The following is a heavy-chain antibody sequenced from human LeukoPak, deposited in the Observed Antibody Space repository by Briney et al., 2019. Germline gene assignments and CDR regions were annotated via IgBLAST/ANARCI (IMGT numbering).Heavy chain of an antibody. CDR2: ISGSGGST. Sequence: GGSLRLSCAASGFTFSSYAMSWVRQGPGKGLEWVLAISGSGGSTYYADSVKGRFTISRDNSKNTLYLQMNSLRAEDTAVYYCARAPKAVNNWFDPWGQGTLVTVSS. V-gene: IGHV3-23*01. J-gene: IGHJ5*02. CDR1: GFTFSSYA. CDR3: ARAPKAVNNWFDP. D-gene: IGHD3-22*01.